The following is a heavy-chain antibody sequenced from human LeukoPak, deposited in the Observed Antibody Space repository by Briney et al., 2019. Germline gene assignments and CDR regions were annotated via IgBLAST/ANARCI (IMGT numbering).Heavy chain of an antibody. CDR1: GFTFSDNW. CDR2: IKQDGSEK. D-gene: IGHD3-3*01. CDR3: ARNLVIMGDYGMDV. J-gene: IGHJ6*02. Sequence: GGSLRLSCAASGFTFSDNWMSWVRQAPGKGLEWVANIKQDGSEKYYVDSVKGRFTISRDNAKNSLYLQMNSLRAEDTAVYYCARNLVIMGDYGMDVWGQGTTVTVSS. V-gene: IGHV3-7*01.